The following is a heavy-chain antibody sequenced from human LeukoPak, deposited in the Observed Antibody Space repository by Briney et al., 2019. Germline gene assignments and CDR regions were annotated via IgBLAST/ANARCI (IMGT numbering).Heavy chain of an antibody. J-gene: IGHJ4*02. CDR3: AKAPVRILTGYYFDY. D-gene: IGHD3-9*01. V-gene: IGHV3-23*01. CDR1: GFTFSSYA. CDR2: ISGSGGST. Sequence: GGSLRLSCAASGFTFSSYAMSWVRQAPGKGLEWVSAISGSGGSTYYADSVKGRFTISRDNSKNTLYLQMNSLRAEDTAVYYCAKAPVRILTGYYFDYWGQGTLVTVSS.